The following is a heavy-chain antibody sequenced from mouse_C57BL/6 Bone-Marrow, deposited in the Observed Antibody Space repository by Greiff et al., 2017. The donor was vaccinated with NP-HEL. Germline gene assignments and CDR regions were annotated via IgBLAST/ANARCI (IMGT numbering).Heavy chain of an antibody. J-gene: IGHJ3*01. CDR2: ISDGGSYT. Sequence: EVMLVESGGGLVKPGGSLKLSCAASGFTFSSYAMSWVRQTPEKRLEWVATISDGGSYTYYPDNVKGRFTISNDNAKNNLYLQMSHLKSEDTAMYYFARSTMVTTGFAYWGQGTLVTVSA. D-gene: IGHD2-2*01. V-gene: IGHV5-4*03. CDR1: GFTFSSYA. CDR3: ARSTMVTTGFAY.